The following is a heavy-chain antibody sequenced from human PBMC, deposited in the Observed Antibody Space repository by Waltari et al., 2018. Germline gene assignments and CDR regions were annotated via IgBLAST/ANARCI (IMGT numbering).Heavy chain of an antibody. J-gene: IGHJ4*02. CDR2: INHSGSS. V-gene: IGHV4-34*01. CDR3: ARGGLRGRHYGSGSYPD. CDR1: GGSFSGYY. Sequence: QVQLQQWGAGLLKPSETLSLTCAVYGGSFSGYYWSWIRQPPGKGLGWIGEINHSGSSKYNPSLKSRVTISVDTSKNQFSLKMSSVSAADTAVYYCARGGLRGRHYGSGSYPDWGQGTLVTVSS. D-gene: IGHD3-10*01.